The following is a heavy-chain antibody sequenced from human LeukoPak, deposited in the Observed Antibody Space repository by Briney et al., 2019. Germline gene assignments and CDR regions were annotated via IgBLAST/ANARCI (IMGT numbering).Heavy chain of an antibody. J-gene: IGHJ4*02. V-gene: IGHV4-61*02. CDR1: GGSISSGSYY. CDR2: IYSSGST. Sequence: SQTLSLTCTVSGGSISSGSYYWSWIRQPAGKGLEWIGRIYSSGSTNYNPSLKSRVTISVDTSKNQFSLKLSSVTAADTAVYYCARQTQYSSSLFDYWGQGTLVTVSS. CDR3: ARQTQYSSSLFDY. D-gene: IGHD6-13*01.